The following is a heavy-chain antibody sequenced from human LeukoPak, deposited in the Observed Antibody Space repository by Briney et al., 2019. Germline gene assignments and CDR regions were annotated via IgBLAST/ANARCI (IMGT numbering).Heavy chain of an antibody. CDR3: ARDRVSASSNHAFDI. CDR2: IIPIFGTA. CDR1: GGTFSSYA. D-gene: IGHD2-2*01. J-gene: IGHJ3*02. V-gene: IGHV1-69*06. Sequence: ASVNVSCKASGGTFSSYAISWVRQAPGQGLEWMGGIIPIFGTANYAQKFQGRVTITADKSTSTAYMELSSLRSEDTAVYYCARDRVSASSNHAFDIWGQGTMVTVSS.